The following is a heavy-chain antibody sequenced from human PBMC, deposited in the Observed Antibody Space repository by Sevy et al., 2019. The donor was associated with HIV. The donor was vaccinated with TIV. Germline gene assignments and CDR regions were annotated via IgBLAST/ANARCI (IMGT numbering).Heavy chain of an antibody. CDR3: ARDLPPSATTVAHFDY. CDR1: GFTFSSYE. CDR2: ITNSGSAE. J-gene: IGHJ4*02. D-gene: IGHD4-17*01. Sequence: GGSLRLSCAASGFTFSSYEMNWVRQAPGKGLEWVSYITNSGSAEYYSDSVRGRFTISRDNTKNSLYLQMNSLRDEDTALYYCARDLPPSATTVAHFDYWGRGTLVTVSS. V-gene: IGHV3-48*03.